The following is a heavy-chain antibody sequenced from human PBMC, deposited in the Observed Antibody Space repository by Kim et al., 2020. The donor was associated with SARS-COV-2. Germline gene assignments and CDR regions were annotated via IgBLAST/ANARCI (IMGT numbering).Heavy chain of an antibody. J-gene: IGHJ3*02. CDR3: ATGTVTSDAFDI. V-gene: IGHV3-15*01. CDR2: IMSKTDGETI. Sequence: GGSLRLSCAASGFTFSKAWMSWVRQAPGRGLECVGRIMSKTDGETIDYAAPVRDRFTISRADSKNTLFLQMNSLRTEDTGVYFCATGTVTSDAFDIWGQG. CDR1: GFTFSKAW. D-gene: IGHD2-2*01.